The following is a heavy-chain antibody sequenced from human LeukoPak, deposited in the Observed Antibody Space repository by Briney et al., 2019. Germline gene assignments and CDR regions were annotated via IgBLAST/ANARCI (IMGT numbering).Heavy chain of an antibody. CDR2: IDSNSGNT. CDR3: ATMPSGGKDDY. Sequence: GASVKVSCKTSGYIFTSYGVGWVRQAPGQGLEWVGWIDSNSGNTNYAHNLQGRVALTTDAPTNTAYMELWSLRSEDTAVYYCATMPSGGKDDYWGQGTLVTVSS. J-gene: IGHJ4*02. V-gene: IGHV1-18*01. D-gene: IGHD2-2*01. CDR1: GYIFTSYG.